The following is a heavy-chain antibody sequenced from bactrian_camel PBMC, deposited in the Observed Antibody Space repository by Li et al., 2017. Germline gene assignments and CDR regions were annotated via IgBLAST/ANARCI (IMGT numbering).Heavy chain of an antibody. J-gene: IGHJ6*01. CDR1: GYTYSSYC. V-gene: IGHV3S26*01. CDR3: AAGQTCGNWWKASEFGY. Sequence: HVQLVESGGGLVQPGGTLRLSCAASGYTYSSYCMGWFRQAPGKEREGVAAIDSDGSTSYADSVKGRFTISKDNAKNTLYLQMNSLKPEDSAMYFCAAGQTCGNWWKASEFGYWGQGTQVTVS. D-gene: IGHD2*01. CDR2: IDSDGST.